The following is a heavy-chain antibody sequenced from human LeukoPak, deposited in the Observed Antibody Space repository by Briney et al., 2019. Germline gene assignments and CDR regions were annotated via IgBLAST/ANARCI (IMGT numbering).Heavy chain of an antibody. V-gene: IGHV4-59*12. CDR1: GGSISSYY. CDR2: IYYSGST. Sequence: KASETLSLTCTVSGGSISSYYWSWIRQPPGKGLEWIGYIYYSGSTNYNPSLKSRVTISVDTSKNQFSLKLSSVTAADTAVYYCARGLVAGAGYSSSSVLEDDAFDIWGQGTMVTVSS. CDR3: ARGLVAGAGYSSSSVLEDDAFDI. D-gene: IGHD6-13*01. J-gene: IGHJ3*02.